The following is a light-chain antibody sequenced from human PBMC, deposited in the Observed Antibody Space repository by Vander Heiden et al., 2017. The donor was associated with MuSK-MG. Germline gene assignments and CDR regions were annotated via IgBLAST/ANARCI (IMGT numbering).Light chain of an antibody. Sequence: NFMLTQPPSMSESPGKTVTISCTRSSASIASSYVQWYQQRPGSFPTTVIYEDYQRPSGVPDRFSGSIDRSSNSASLTISGLKTEDEADYYCQSYDSSTIIFGGGTKLTVL. CDR3: QSYDSSTII. J-gene: IGLJ2*01. CDR2: EDY. V-gene: IGLV6-57*01. CDR1: SASIASSY.